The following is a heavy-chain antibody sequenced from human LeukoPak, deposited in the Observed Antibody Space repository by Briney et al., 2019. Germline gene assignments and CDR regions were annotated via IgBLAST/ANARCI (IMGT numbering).Heavy chain of an antibody. J-gene: IGHJ4*02. CDR3: ARDVFPFGAPFDY. Sequence: SGGSLRLSCAASGFTFANYWMTWVRQAPGKGLEGVANIKQDGTEKFYVDSVKGRFTISRDNVNNSLYLQMTSLRVEDTAIYYCARDVFPFGAPFDYWGQGALVTVSS. CDR2: IKQDGTEK. CDR1: GFTFANYW. D-gene: IGHD3-10*01. V-gene: IGHV3-7*01.